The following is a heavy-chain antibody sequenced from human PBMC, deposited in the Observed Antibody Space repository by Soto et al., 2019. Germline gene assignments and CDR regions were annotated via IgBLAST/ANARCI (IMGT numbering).Heavy chain of an antibody. J-gene: IGHJ4*02. D-gene: IGHD3-9*01. CDR2: IFPISGTT. Sequence: SVEVSCRASGGTFSSYTVSWVRQAPGQGLEWVGGIFPISGTTNYAQKFQGRVTIAADESTTTAYMELSSLKSEDTAMYYCATCDGTGYYLYYFDYWGQGTLVTVSS. V-gene: IGHV1-69*13. CDR1: GGTFSSYT. CDR3: ATCDGTGYYLYYFDY.